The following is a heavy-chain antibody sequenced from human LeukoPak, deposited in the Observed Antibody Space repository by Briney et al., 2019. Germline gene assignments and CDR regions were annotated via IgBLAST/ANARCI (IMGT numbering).Heavy chain of an antibody. CDR1: GYTFTGYY. Sequence: ASVKVSCKASGYTFTGYYMHWVRQAPGQGLAWMGWINPNSGGTNYAQKFQGRVTMTRDTSISTAYMELSRLRSDDTAVYYCARGGENAYYYDSSGYTYDYWGQGTLVTVSS. CDR2: INPNSGGT. D-gene: IGHD3-22*01. J-gene: IGHJ4*02. CDR3: ARGGENAYYYDSSGYTYDY. V-gene: IGHV1-2*02.